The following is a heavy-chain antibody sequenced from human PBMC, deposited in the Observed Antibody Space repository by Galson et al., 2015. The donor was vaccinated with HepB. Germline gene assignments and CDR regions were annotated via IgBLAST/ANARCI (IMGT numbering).Heavy chain of an antibody. V-gene: IGHV5-51*01. Sequence: RYSPSFQGQVSISADKSISTAYLHWSSLKASDTAMYYCARLGSTGLDYWGQGTLVTVSS. J-gene: IGHJ4*02. CDR3: ARLGSTGLDY. D-gene: IGHD3-16*01.